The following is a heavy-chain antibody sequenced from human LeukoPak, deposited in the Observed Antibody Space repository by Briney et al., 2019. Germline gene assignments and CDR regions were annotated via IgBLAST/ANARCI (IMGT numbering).Heavy chain of an antibody. Sequence: AGGSLRLSCAASGFTFDNYRMSWVRQAPGKGLEWVSTVNADGGNTYYADSVKGRFTISRDNSKSTLTLQMNSLRVEDTALYYCTKRVKYGGTWDHFADWGQGTLVTVSS. CDR2: VNADGGNT. CDR1: GFTFDNYR. J-gene: IGHJ4*02. CDR3: TKRVKYGGTWDHFAD. V-gene: IGHV3-23*01. D-gene: IGHD1-26*01.